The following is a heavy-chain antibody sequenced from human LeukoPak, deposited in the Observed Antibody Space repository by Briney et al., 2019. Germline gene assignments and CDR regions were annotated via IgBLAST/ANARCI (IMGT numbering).Heavy chain of an antibody. Sequence: GASVKVSCKASGGTFSSYAISWVRQAPGQGLEWMGRIIPIFGTANYAQKFQGRVTITTDESTSTAYMELSSLRSEDTAVYYCASYYYGSGSYYNHETFDYWGQGTLVTVPS. CDR2: IIPIFGTA. V-gene: IGHV1-69*05. D-gene: IGHD3-10*01. CDR1: GGTFSSYA. CDR3: ASYYYGSGSYYNHETFDY. J-gene: IGHJ4*02.